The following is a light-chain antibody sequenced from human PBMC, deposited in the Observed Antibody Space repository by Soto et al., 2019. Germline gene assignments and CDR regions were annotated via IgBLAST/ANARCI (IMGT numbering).Light chain of an antibody. V-gene: IGKV1-6*01. CDR1: QSIRNA. CDR2: AAS. J-gene: IGKJ3*01. Sequence: AIQMTKSQSSLSAYVGDRVTITCRASQSIRNALGWYQQKPGKAPKVLIYAASSLQNGVPSRFSGRGSGTDFTLNIRILQAEDFAIYYCLQEYSYPYTFGHGTTLDIK. CDR3: LQEYSYPYT.